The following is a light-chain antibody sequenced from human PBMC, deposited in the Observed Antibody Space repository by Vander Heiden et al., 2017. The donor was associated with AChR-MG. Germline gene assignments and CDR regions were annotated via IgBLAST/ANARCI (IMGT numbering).Light chain of an antibody. CDR1: PSLLDSNRYNY. CDR3: MQALQTLT. Sequence: DIVMTQSPPSLPVTPGPAAAVSCRSSPSLLDSNRYNYLDWNLQKPGQSPLLLVSLSSTRASGVPDRFSGSGSGTDFTLKISRVEAEDVGVYYCMQALQTLTFGQGTKVEIK. CDR2: LSS. V-gene: IGKV2-28*01. J-gene: IGKJ1*01.